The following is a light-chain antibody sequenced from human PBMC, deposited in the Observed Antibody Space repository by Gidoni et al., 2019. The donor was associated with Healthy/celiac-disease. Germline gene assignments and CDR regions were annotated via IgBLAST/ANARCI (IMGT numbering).Light chain of an antibody. J-gene: IGKJ1*01. Sequence: DIVMTQSPLSLHVTPGEQASISCRSSQSLLHSNGYNYLDWYLQKPGQSPPLLIYLGSNRASGVPDRFSGSGSGTDFTLKISRVEAEDVGVYYCMQALQTPRTFGQGTKVEIK. CDR1: QSLLHSNGYNY. V-gene: IGKV2-28*01. CDR2: LGS. CDR3: MQALQTPRT.